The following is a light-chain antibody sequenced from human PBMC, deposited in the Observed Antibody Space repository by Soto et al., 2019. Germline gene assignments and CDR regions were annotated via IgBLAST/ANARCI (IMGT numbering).Light chain of an antibody. V-gene: IGKV1-5*01. CDR2: DAS. CDR1: QSISSW. Sequence: DIPMTHSPATLSASVGDSVTSPCRASQSISSWLAWYQQKPGKAPKLLIYDASSLESGVPSRFSGSGSGTEFTLTITSLQPDDFATYYCQQYNSYPWTFGQGTKVDIK. J-gene: IGKJ1*01. CDR3: QQYNSYPWT.